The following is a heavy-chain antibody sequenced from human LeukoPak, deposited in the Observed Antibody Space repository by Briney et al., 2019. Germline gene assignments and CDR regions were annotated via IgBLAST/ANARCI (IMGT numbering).Heavy chain of an antibody. V-gene: IGHV4-59*01. CDR1: VGSISSYY. CDR3: ERMYSGSVPFDD. D-gene: IGHD1-26*01. J-gene: IGHJ4*02. Sequence: SETLSLTCTVSVGSISSYYWSWIRQPPGKGLEGIGYIYYSGSTNYNPSLKSRVTISVDTSKNQFSLKLSSVTAADTAVYYCERMYSGSVPFDDWGQGTLVTVSS. CDR2: IYYSGST.